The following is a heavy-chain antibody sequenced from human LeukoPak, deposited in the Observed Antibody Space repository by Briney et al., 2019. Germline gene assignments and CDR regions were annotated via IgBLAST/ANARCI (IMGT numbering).Heavy chain of an antibody. CDR1: GFTFSAYW. D-gene: IGHD6-19*01. J-gene: IGHJ4*02. CDR2: IIEGGDVK. CDR3: ARVGKNGWDFDH. Sequence: GSLRLSCAASGFTFSAYWMTWVRQAPGKGLAWVANIIEGGDVKYYVDSVKGRFTISRDNTKNSLYLQMTGLRADDTAVYYCARVGKNGWDFDHWGQGTLVTVSS. V-gene: IGHV3-7*01.